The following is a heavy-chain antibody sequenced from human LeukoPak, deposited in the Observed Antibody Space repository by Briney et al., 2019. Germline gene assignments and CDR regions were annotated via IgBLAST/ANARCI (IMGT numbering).Heavy chain of an antibody. Sequence: GGSLRLSCAASGFTFSSYGMSWVRQAPGKGLEWVSAISGSGGSTYYADSVKGRFTISRDNSKNTVYLQMNSLRAEDTAVYYCAKHGLPLVVISAPLDYWGQGTLVTVAS. CDR1: GFTFSSYG. D-gene: IGHD2-15*01. CDR3: AKHGLPLVVISAPLDY. V-gene: IGHV3-23*01. J-gene: IGHJ4*02. CDR2: ISGSGGST.